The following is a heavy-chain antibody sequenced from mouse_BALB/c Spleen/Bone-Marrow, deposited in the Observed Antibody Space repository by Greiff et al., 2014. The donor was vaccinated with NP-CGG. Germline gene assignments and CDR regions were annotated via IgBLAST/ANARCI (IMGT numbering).Heavy chain of an antibody. D-gene: IGHD2-4*01. CDR1: GFSLTSYG. J-gene: IGHJ3*01. Sequence: VQLQQSGPGLVQPSQSLSITCTVSGFSLTSYGVHWVRQSPGKGLEWLGVIWSGGSTDYNAAFISRMSISKANSKTQVFFKMNSLQADDTAIYYCARNKNDYDGTLAYWGQGTLVTVSA. CDR3: ARNKNDYDGTLAY. V-gene: IGHV2-4-1*01. CDR2: IWSGGST.